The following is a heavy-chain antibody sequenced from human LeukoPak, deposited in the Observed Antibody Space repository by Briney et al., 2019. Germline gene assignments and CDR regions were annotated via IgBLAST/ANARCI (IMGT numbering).Heavy chain of an antibody. V-gene: IGHV4-59*12. CDR3: ARPIDCSATTCSSPFDY. Sequence: SETLSLTCTVSGDSISGNYWTWIRQPPGKGLEWIGYIYYSGSTNYNASLKSRVTISIDTSKNQFSLKLRSVTAADTAVYYCARPIDCSATTCSSPFDYWGQGSLVTVSA. CDR1: GDSISGNY. J-gene: IGHJ4*02. CDR2: IYYSGST. D-gene: IGHD2-2*01.